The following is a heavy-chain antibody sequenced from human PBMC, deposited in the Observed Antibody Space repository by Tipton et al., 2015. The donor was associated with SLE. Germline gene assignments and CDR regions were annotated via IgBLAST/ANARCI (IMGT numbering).Heavy chain of an antibody. Sequence: QVQLVQSRAEVKKPGSSVKVSCKASGGTFSSYAISWVRQAPGQGLEWMGGIIPIFGTANYAQKFQGRVTITADESTSTAYMELSSLRSEDTAVYYCARGGLNWNYRTEYFQHWGQGTLVTVSS. D-gene: IGHD1-7*01. CDR1: GGTFSSYA. CDR3: ARGGLNWNYRTEYFQH. CDR2: IIPIFGTA. V-gene: IGHV1-69*01. J-gene: IGHJ1*01.